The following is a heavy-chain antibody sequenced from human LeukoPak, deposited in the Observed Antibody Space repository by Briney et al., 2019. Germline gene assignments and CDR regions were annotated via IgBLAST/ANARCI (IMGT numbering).Heavy chain of an antibody. J-gene: IGHJ5*02. V-gene: IGHV3-11*01. CDR3: ARDPNPGIAVAGTIWFDP. CDR2: ISSSGSTI. D-gene: IGHD6-19*01. Sequence: MSWIRQXPGKGLEWVSYISSSGSTIYYADSVKGRFTISRDNAKNSLYLQMNSLRAEDTAVYYCARDPNPGIAVAGTIWFDPWGQGTLVTVSS.